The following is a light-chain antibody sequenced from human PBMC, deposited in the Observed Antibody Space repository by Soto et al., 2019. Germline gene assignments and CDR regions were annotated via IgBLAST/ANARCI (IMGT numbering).Light chain of an antibody. CDR2: RNN. CDR3: AAWDDSLSGYVV. V-gene: IGLV1-47*01. CDR1: SSNIGSNY. Sequence: QSALTQPPSASGTPGQRVTISCSGSSSNIGSNYVYWYQQLPGTAPKLLIYRNNQRPSGVPDRFSGSKSGTSASLAISGLRSEDEADYDCAAWDDSLSGYVVFGGGTKVTVL. J-gene: IGLJ2*01.